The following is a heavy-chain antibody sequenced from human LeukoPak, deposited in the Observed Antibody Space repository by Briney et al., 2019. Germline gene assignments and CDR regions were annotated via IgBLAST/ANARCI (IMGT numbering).Heavy chain of an antibody. D-gene: IGHD3-3*01. Sequence: GGSLRLSCAASGSTFDEHGMAWVRQAPGKGLQWVSGINDNGGSTGYADSVKGRFTISRDNTKNSLYLQMNSLRAEDTALYYCAREGGSDFRSGYYWFDPWGQGTLVTVSS. CDR2: INDNGGST. CDR1: GSTFDEHG. CDR3: AREGGSDFRSGYYWFDP. V-gene: IGHV3-20*04. J-gene: IGHJ5*02.